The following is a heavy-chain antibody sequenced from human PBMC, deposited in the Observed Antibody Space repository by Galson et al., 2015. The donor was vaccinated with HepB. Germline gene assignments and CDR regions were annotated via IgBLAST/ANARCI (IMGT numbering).Heavy chain of an antibody. CDR2: IYSNGNT. V-gene: IGHV3-53*01. Sequence: SLRLSCAASEFTVSNNYMSWVRQAPGKGPEWVSLIYSNGNTRYADSVRGRFTISRDNSKNTLYLQMNSLTAEDTAVYYCVRRWQWGQGTLVTVPS. J-gene: IGHJ4*02. CDR3: VRRWQ. CDR1: EFTVSNNY. D-gene: IGHD5-24*01.